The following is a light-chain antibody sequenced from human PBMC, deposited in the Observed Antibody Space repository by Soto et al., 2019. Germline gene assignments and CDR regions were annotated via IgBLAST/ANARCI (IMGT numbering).Light chain of an antibody. CDR1: QSVTSS. CDR3: QQHTSWPT. CDR2: DAS. Sequence: EIVLTQSPATLSLSPGDRATLSCRASQSVTSSLAWYQQKPGQAPKLLIYDASRRATAIPARFSGSGSGTDFTLTISSLEPEDFAVYYCQQHTSWPTFGGGTKVDIK. J-gene: IGKJ4*01. V-gene: IGKV3-11*01.